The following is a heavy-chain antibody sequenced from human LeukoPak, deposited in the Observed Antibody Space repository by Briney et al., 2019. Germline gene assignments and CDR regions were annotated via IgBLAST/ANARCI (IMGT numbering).Heavy chain of an antibody. J-gene: IGHJ6*02. Sequence: ASVRVSCTASGYTFTSYDINWVRQAPGQGLEWMGWMNPNSGNTGYAQKFQGRVTMTRNTAISTAYMELSSLRSEDTAVYYCASGVGGLYYYYGMDVWGQGTTVTVSS. D-gene: IGHD3/OR15-3a*01. V-gene: IGHV1-8*01. CDR1: GYTFTSYD. CDR2: MNPNSGNT. CDR3: ASGVGGLYYYYGMDV.